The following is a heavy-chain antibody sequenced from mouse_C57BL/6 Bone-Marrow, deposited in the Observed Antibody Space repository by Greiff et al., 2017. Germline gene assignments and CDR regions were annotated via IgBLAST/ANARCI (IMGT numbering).Heavy chain of an antibody. CDR3: ARHNYDYDVGYVDV. J-gene: IGHJ1*03. CDR1: GFTFSDYG. V-gene: IGHV5-15*04. Sequence: EVKLVESGGGLVQPGGSLKLSCAASGFTFSDYGMAWVRQAPRKGPEWVAFISNLAYSIYYADTVTGRFTISRENAKNTLYLEMSSLRFEDTAMYYCARHNYDYDVGYVDVWGTGTTVTVSS. CDR2: ISNLAYSI. D-gene: IGHD2-4*01.